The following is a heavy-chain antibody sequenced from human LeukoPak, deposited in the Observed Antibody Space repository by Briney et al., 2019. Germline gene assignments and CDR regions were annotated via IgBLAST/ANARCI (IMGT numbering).Heavy chain of an antibody. Sequence: PSQTLSLTCTVSGGSISSGSYYWRWIRQPAGKGLEWIGRIYTSGSTNYNPSLKSRVTISVDTSKNQFSLKLSSVTAADTAVYYCARDWGFDYGDYVHYYYMDVWGKGTTVTVSS. D-gene: IGHD4-17*01. CDR1: GGSISSGSYY. CDR3: ARDWGFDYGDYVHYYYMDV. V-gene: IGHV4-61*02. CDR2: IYTSGST. J-gene: IGHJ6*03.